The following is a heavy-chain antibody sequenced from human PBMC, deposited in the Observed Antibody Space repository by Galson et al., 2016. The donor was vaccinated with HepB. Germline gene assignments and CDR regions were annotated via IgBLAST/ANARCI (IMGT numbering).Heavy chain of an antibody. CDR3: ARDIHLGFGEIRHHYYYGVDV. CDR1: GFTFDDYA. Sequence: SVRLSCAASGFTFDDYAMHWVRQAPGKGLEWVSGMSWNRESRGYADSLKGRFTISRDNAKRSLYLQMNSLRLEATGLYYCARDIHLGFGEIRHHYYYGVDVWGQGTTVTVS. V-gene: IGHV3-9*01. CDR2: MSWNRESR. D-gene: IGHD3-10*01. J-gene: IGHJ6*02.